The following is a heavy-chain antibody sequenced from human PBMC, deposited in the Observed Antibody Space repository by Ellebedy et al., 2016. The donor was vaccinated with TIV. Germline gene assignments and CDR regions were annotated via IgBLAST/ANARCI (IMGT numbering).Heavy chain of an antibody. CDR2: SRNKANTYTT. J-gene: IGHJ4*02. CDR1: GFTLSSHW. Sequence: PGGSLRLSCAASGFTLSSHWMHWVRQAPGKGLEWIGRSRNKANTYTTQYAASVKGRFTISRDDSKNSLYLQMNSLKSEDTAVYYCVYIDHWGQGTLVTVSS. CDR3: VYIDH. V-gene: IGHV3-72*01.